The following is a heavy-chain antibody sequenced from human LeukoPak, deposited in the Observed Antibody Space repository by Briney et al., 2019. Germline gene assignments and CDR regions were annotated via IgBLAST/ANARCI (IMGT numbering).Heavy chain of an antibody. CDR3: VREIRAISVTAD. D-gene: IGHD2-21*02. Sequence: PEASVKVSCKASGYTFTDYYMQWVRQAPGQRLEWMGWINPNSGGTYYAQKFQGRVTLTRDTSITTAYMELSRLRSDDTAVYYCVREIRAISVTADWGQGTLVTVSS. V-gene: IGHV1-2*02. CDR1: GYTFTDYY. J-gene: IGHJ4*02. CDR2: INPNSGGT.